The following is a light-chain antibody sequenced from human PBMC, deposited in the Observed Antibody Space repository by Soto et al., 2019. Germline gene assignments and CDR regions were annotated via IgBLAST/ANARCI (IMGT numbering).Light chain of an antibody. J-gene: IGKJ4*01. V-gene: IGKV3-20*01. CDR2: GAS. Sequence: EIVLTQSPATLSVSPGERATLYCRASQSVSSNLVWYQQKPGQTPRLLIYGASSRATGIPDRFSGGGSGTDFTLTISRLEPEDFAVYYCQQYGRSPSTFGGGTKVDI. CDR3: QQYGRSPST. CDR1: QSVSSN.